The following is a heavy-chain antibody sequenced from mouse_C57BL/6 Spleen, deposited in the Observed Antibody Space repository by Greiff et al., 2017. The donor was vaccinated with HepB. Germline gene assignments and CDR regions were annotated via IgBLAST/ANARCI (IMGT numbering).Heavy chain of an antibody. V-gene: IGHV1-18*01. CDR1: GYTFTDYN. CDR3: ARGRSSYWYFDV. CDR2: INPNNGGT. J-gene: IGHJ1*03. Sequence: EVHLVESGPELVKPGASVKIPCKASGYTFTDYNMDWVKQSHGKSLEWIGDINPNNGGTIYNQKFKGKATLTVDKSSSTAYMELRSLTSEDTAVYYCARGRSSYWYFDVWGTGTTVTVSS. D-gene: IGHD1-1*01.